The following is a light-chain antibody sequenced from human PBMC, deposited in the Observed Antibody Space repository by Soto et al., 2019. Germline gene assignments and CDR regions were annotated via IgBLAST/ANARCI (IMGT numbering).Light chain of an antibody. CDR2: GAS. J-gene: IGKJ5*01. Sequence: EIVMTQSPATLSVSPGERATLSCMASQSVSSNLAWYQQKSGQTPRLLIYGASTRATGFPDRFSGSGSGTEFTLTISSLQSEDIAVYYCQQYSNWPITFGQRTRLEI. V-gene: IGKV3-15*01. CDR1: QSVSSN. CDR3: QQYSNWPIT.